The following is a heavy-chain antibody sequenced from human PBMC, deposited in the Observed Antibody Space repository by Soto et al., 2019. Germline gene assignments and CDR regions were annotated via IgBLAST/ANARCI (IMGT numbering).Heavy chain of an antibody. CDR2: MNANSGIT. Sequence: QVQLVQSGAEVKKPGASVTVSCKASGYSFISNAITWVRQAPGQGLEWMGWMNANSGITGYAEKFQDRVTMTRNTSISTAYMELSSLTSEDTAVYYCARDSTSPDYWGQGTLVTVSS. J-gene: IGHJ4*02. V-gene: IGHV1-8*01. CDR1: GYSFISNA. D-gene: IGHD2-2*01. CDR3: ARDSTSPDY.